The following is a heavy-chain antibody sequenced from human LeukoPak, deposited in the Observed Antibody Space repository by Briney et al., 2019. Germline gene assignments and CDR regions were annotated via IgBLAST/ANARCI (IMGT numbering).Heavy chain of an antibody. Sequence: ASVKVSCKASGYTFTSYGISWVRQAPGQGLEWMGWISAYNGNTNYAQKLQGRVTMTTDTSTSTAYMELRSLRSDDTAVYYCARDGSVTIFGVVIMDDAFDIWGQGTMVTVSS. CDR1: GYTFTSYG. J-gene: IGHJ3*02. CDR3: ARDGSVTIFGVVIMDDAFDI. CDR2: ISAYNGNT. V-gene: IGHV1-18*01. D-gene: IGHD3-3*01.